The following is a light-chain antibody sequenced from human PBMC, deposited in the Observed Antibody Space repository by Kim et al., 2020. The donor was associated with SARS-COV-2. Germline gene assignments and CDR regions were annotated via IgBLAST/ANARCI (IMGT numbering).Light chain of an antibody. CDR1: AVGYDSYC. CDR2: EDN. CDR3: QSSNSIYL. V-gene: IGLV6-57*02. Sequence: PGDTVTCPGTGSAVGYDSYCFRWYQHHGSVAPAPVTYEDNQRPAGVPDRFAGYIDSSSNSASLPLSGLKAEDEAGCYCQSSNSIYLFGGGTKLTVL. J-gene: IGLJ3*02.